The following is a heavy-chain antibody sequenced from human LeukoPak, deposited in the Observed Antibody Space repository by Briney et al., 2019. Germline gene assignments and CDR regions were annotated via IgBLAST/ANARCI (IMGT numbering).Heavy chain of an antibody. V-gene: IGHV3-66*04. Sequence: GGSLTLSCAASGFTFSSNYMSWVRQAPGKGLEWVSIIYSGGDTHCADSVKDRFTISRDNSKNTLYLQMNSLRAEDTAVYYCARQTRGKYYAMDVWGQGTTVTVSS. D-gene: IGHD3-16*01. CDR3: ARQTRGKYYAMDV. CDR2: IYSGGDT. CDR1: GFTFSSNY. J-gene: IGHJ6*02.